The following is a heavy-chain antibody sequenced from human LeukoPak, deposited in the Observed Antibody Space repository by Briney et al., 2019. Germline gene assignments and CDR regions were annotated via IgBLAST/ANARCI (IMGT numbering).Heavy chain of an antibody. J-gene: IGHJ5*01. CDR3: ARLVWLGESPGSWFDS. CDR2: IHYSVST. V-gene: IGHV4-59*11. Sequence: SETLSLTCSVSGGSITSHFWSWIRKPPGQGLELIGYIHYSVSTNYNPSLKSRVTISPDTSKNQLFLKLNSVTAADTAVYYCARLVWLGESPGSWFDSWGQGTLVTVSS. CDR1: GGSITSHF. D-gene: IGHD3-10*01.